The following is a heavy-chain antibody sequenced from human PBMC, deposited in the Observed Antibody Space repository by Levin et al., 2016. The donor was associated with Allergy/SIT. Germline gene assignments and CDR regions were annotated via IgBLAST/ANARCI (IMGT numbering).Heavy chain of an antibody. CDR3: ARDHGSSSWFQIAFDI. V-gene: IGHV4-59*01. J-gene: IGHJ3*02. D-gene: IGHD6-13*01. Sequence: WIRQPPGKGLEWIGYIYYSGSTNYNPSLKSRVTISVDTSKNQFSLKLSSVTAADTAVYYCARDHGSSSWFQIAFDIWGQGTMVTVSS. CDR2: IYYSGST.